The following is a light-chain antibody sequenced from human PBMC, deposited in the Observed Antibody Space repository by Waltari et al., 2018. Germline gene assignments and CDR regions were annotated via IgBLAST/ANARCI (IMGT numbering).Light chain of an antibody. J-gene: IGKJ4*01. Sequence: DIVMTQSPDSLAVSLGERATINCKSSQSVFYSSNHQNYLAWYQQKTGQPPKLLIYWSSTRESGVPDRFSGSGSGTDFTLTISSLQAEDVAVYYCQQYYSTLLTFGGGTKVEIK. V-gene: IGKV4-1*01. CDR1: QSVFYSSNHQNY. CDR3: QQYYSTLLT. CDR2: WSS.